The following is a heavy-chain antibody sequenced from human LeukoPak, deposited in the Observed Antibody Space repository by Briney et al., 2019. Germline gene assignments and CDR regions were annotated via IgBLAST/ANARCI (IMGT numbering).Heavy chain of an antibody. V-gene: IGHV3-21*01. J-gene: IGHJ4*02. CDR1: GFTFCSYS. Sequence: PGGSLRLSCAASGFTFCSYSMNWVRQAPGKGLEWVSSISSSSSYIYYADSPKGRFTISRDNAKNSLYLQMNSLRAEDTAEYYCARGYCSSTSCKPYYFDYWGQGTLVTVSS. D-gene: IGHD2-2*01. CDR3: ARGYCSSTSCKPYYFDY. CDR2: ISSSSSYI.